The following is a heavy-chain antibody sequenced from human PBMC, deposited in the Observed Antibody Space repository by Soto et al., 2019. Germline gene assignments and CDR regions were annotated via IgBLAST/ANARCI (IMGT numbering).Heavy chain of an antibody. V-gene: IGHV3-73*01. J-gene: IGHJ6*02. Sequence: PGGSLRLSCAPSGFMFNGSAVHWVRQASGKGLEWVGRIRSKTNNYATTYGASMKGRFSISRDDSKNTAYLQMNSLKTEDTAVYFCKIYYFGMDVWGQGTTVTVSS. CDR3: KIYYFGMDV. CDR2: IRSKTNNYAT. CDR1: GFMFNGSA.